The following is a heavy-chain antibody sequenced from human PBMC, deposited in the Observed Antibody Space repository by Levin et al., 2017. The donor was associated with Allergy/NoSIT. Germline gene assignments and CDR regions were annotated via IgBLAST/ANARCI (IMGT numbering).Heavy chain of an antibody. V-gene: IGHV4-61*02. J-gene: IGHJ4*02. Sequence: ASETLSLTCTVSGGSISSGSYYWSWIRQPAGKGLEWIGRIYTSGSTNYNPSLKSRVTISVDTSKNQFSLKLSSVTAADTAVYYCARKDYYGSGSFDYWGQGTLVTVSS. CDR2: IYTSGST. CDR1: GGSISSGSYY. D-gene: IGHD3-10*01. CDR3: ARKDYYGSGSFDY.